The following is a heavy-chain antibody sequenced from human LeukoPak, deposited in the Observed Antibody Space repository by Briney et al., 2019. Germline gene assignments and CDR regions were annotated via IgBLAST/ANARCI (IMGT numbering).Heavy chain of an antibody. CDR2: INSDGSST. Sequence: GGSLTLSCAASGFTFSSYWMHWVRQAPGKGLVWVSRINSDGSSTNYADSVKGRFTISRDNAKNTLYLQMNSLRAEDTAVYYCARTYYYDTSGYNYPFDYWGQGTLVTVSS. V-gene: IGHV3-74*01. J-gene: IGHJ4*02. CDR3: ARTYYYDTSGYNYPFDY. CDR1: GFTFSSYW. D-gene: IGHD3-22*01.